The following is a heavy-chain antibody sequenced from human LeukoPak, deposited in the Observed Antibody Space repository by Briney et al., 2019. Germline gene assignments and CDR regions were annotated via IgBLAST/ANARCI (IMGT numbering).Heavy chain of an antibody. D-gene: IGHD1-26*01. CDR2: GDYSGGT. CDR3: ARWSGSVKARNYYYYLDV. CDR1: RDSLSSVTDY. Sequence: SETLSLTCTVSRDSLSSVTDYWAWFRQPPGKGRERIASGDYSGGTYYNPSLESRGAISADMSKHQDSLKLTSVTGADTAVYYCARWSGSVKARNYYYYLDVWGEGTTLTVPS. J-gene: IGHJ6*03. V-gene: IGHV4-39*07.